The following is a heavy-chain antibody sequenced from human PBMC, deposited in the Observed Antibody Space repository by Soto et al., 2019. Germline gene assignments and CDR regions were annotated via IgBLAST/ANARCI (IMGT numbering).Heavy chain of an antibody. D-gene: IGHD2-2*01. Sequence: QVQLQESGPGLVKPSQTLSLTCTVSGGSISSGGYYWSWIRQHPGKGLEWIGYIYYSRSTYYNPSLKSRVTISVDTSKNQFSLKLSSVTAADTAVYYCARDTGRSYCSSTSCPHAFDIWGQGTMVTVSS. CDR2: IYYSRST. CDR1: GGSISSGGYY. V-gene: IGHV4-31*03. J-gene: IGHJ3*02. CDR3: ARDTGRSYCSSTSCPHAFDI.